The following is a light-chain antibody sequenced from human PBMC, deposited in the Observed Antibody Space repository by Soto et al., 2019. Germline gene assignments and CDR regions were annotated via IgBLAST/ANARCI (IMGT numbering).Light chain of an antibody. CDR1: QAVTSSY. CDR2: GVS. Sequence: EIVLTQSPGTLSLSPGEVATLSFRASQAVTSSYLAWYQQKPGQAPSLLIYGVSRRATSIPDRFSGSGSGTDFTLTISRLQPEDFAVYYCQHYGSSFTFGGGTKVDIK. V-gene: IGKV3-20*01. J-gene: IGKJ4*01. CDR3: QHYGSSFT.